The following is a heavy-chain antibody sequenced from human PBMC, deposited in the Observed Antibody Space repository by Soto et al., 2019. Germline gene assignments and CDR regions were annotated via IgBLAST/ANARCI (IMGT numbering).Heavy chain of an antibody. CDR2: IYYSGST. CDR3: ARHPVDYGSGSENWCDP. Sequence: QVQLQESGPGLVKPSQTLSLTCTVSGGSISSGGYYWSWIRQHPGKGLEWIGYIYYSGSTYYNPSRKSRVTISVDTSKNQFSLKLSSVTAADTAVYYCARHPVDYGSGSENWCDPWGQGTLVTVSS. CDR1: GGSISSGGYY. V-gene: IGHV4-31*03. D-gene: IGHD3-10*01. J-gene: IGHJ5*02.